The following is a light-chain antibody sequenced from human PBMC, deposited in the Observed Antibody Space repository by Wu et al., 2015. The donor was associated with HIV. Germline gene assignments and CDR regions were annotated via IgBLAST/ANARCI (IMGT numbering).Light chain of an antibody. CDR1: QSVSSY. J-gene: IGKJ2*03. CDR3: QQYGSSPNS. Sequence: EIVLTQSPATLSLSPGERATLSCRASQSVSSYLAWYQHKPGQAPRLLIYDASNRATGISARFSGSGSGTDFTLTINSLEPEDFAVYYCQQYGSSPNSFGQGTKLEIK. V-gene: IGKV3-11*01. CDR2: DAS.